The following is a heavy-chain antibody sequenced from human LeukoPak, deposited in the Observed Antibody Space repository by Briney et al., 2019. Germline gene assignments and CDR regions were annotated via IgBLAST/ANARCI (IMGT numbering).Heavy chain of an antibody. CDR1: GFTFSSYA. J-gene: IGHJ4*02. CDR2: ISYDGSNK. D-gene: IGHD1-26*01. V-gene: IGHV3-30-3*01. Sequence: GRSLRLSCAASGFTFSSYAMHWVRQAPGKGLEWVAVISYDGSNKYYADSVKGRFTISGDNSKNTLYLQMNSLRAEDTAVYYCARDQWELPLDYWGQGTLVTVSS. CDR3: ARDQWELPLDY.